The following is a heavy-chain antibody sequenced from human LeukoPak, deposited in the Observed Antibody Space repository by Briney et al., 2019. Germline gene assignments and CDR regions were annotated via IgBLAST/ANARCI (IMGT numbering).Heavy chain of an antibody. Sequence: SVKLPCTVSGGTISSNTNSWVRHPPPQGPEWVGMIIPHLGIANYAKTFQGRPTITADKSTSTHYIEQSSLRSEAHAVYYYATAYSTDNPPLDYWGQGTLVTVSS. CDR2: IIPHLGIA. J-gene: IGHJ4*02. CDR1: GGTISSNT. D-gene: IGHD4-11*01. V-gene: IGHV1-69*02. CDR3: ATAYSTDNPPLDY.